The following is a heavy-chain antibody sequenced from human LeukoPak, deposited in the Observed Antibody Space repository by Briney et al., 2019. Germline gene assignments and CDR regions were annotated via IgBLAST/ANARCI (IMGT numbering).Heavy chain of an antibody. J-gene: IGHJ5*02. CDR1: GYTFTGYY. D-gene: IGHD1-26*01. CDR3: ARDQSGEWELLSGWWFDP. Sequence: GASVKVSCKASGYTFTGYYMHWVRQAPGHGLEWMGIMNPCGGFTSYAQKLQGRVTVTRDMSTSTVYMELSNLRSEDTAVYYCARDQSGEWELLSGWWFDPWGQGTLVTVSS. V-gene: IGHV1-46*01. CDR2: MNPCGGFT.